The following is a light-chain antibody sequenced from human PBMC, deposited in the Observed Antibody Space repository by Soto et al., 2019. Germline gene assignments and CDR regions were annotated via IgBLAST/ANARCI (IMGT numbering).Light chain of an antibody. Sequence: QSVLTQPPSASGTPGQRVTISCSGSTSNIGGNTVNWYQHLPGTAPKLLIYSNNERPSGVPDRFSGSKSGTSASLAISGLQSEDEAAYYCASWVDSLNAVTFGGVTKLTVL. CDR1: TSNIGGNT. CDR2: SNN. V-gene: IGLV1-44*01. CDR3: ASWVDSLNAVT. J-gene: IGLJ2*01.